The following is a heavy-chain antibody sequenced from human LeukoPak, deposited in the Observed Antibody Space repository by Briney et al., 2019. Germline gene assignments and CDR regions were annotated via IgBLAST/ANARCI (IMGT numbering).Heavy chain of an antibody. D-gene: IGHD6-19*01. CDR3: ARVGYTSGWYYFDY. Sequence: QTGGSLGLSCVASGFTFSTYEMIWVRQAPGKGLEWVACIIVSGSTMYYADSVKGRFTISRDNAKNSLYLQMNSLRAEDTAIYYCARVGYTSGWYYFDYWGQGTLVTVSS. CDR2: IIVSGSTM. J-gene: IGHJ4*02. V-gene: IGHV3-48*03. CDR1: GFTFSTYE.